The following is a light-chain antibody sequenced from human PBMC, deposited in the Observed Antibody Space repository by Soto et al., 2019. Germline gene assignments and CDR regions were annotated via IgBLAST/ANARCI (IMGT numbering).Light chain of an antibody. CDR3: SSYTSYTTLWV. J-gene: IGLJ3*02. CDR1: STDVGAYHL. CDR2: EIT. V-gene: IGLV2-14*02. Sequence: QSVLTQPASVSGSPGQSITISCTGSSTDVGAYHLVSWYQHLPGKVPQLIIYEITKRPSRVSNRFSGSKSGNTASLTISGLLAEDEADYYCSSYTSYTTLWVFGGGTKLTVL.